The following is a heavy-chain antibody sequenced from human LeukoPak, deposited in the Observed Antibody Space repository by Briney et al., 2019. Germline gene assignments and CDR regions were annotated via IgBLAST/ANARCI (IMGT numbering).Heavy chain of an antibody. D-gene: IGHD6-19*01. V-gene: IGHV3-23*01. J-gene: IGHJ4*02. Sequence: GGSLRLSCAASGFTFSSYGMSWVRQAPGKGLEWVSAISGSGGSTYYADSVKGRFTISRDNSKNTLYLQMNSLGAEDTAVYYCAKGHSSGWSSWYFDYWGQGTLVTVSS. CDR1: GFTFSSYG. CDR3: AKGHSSGWSSWYFDY. CDR2: ISGSGGST.